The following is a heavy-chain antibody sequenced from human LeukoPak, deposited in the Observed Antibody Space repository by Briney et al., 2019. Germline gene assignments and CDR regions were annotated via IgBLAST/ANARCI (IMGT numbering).Heavy chain of an antibody. V-gene: IGHV1-2*02. CDR3: ARDDCSGGSCYRT. Sequence: ASVKVSCKASGYTFTVYYIHWVRQAPGQGPGWMGWINPNSGGTKYAEKFQGRVTMTRDTSISTAYMEVGRLTSDDTAVYYCARDDCSGGSCYRTWGQGTLVTVSS. CDR2: INPNSGGT. CDR1: GYTFTVYY. J-gene: IGHJ4*02. D-gene: IGHD2-15*01.